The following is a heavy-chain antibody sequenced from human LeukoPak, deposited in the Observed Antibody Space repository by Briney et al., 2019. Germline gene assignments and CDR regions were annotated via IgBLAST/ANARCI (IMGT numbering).Heavy chain of an antibody. CDR2: IKQDGSEK. CDR1: GFSFSDNA. V-gene: IGHV3-7*03. Sequence: GSLRLSCEASGFSFSDNAMSWVRQAPGKGLAWVANIKQDGSEKYFVDSVKGRFTISRDNAKNSLYLQMSSLRAEDTAVYYCARGGSRHPSPEDYWGRGTLVTVSS. D-gene: IGHD1-1*01. J-gene: IGHJ4*02. CDR3: ARGGSRHPSPEDY.